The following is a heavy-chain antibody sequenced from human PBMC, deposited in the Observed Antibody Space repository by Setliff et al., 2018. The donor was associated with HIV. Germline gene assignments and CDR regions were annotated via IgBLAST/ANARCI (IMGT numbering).Heavy chain of an antibody. CDR3: AKGYYYDSGGGRVRAFDI. CDR2: VGGSGDIT. D-gene: IGHD3-22*01. Sequence: GGFLRLSCAASGFTFSTYAMSWVRQAPGKGLEWVSVVGGSGDITYSADSVKGRFTISRDNSKDTMYLQMNSLRDEDTAQYYCAKGYYYDSGGGRVRAFDIWGQGTMVTVSS. V-gene: IGHV3-23*01. J-gene: IGHJ3*02. CDR1: GFTFSTYA.